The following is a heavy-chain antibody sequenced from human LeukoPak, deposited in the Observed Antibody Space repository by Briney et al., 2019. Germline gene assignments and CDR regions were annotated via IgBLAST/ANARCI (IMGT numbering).Heavy chain of an antibody. Sequence: PGGSLRLSCAASGFTFSSYWMHWVRHAPGKGLVWVSRIYSDGSSTNYADSVKGRFTISRDNAKNTLYLQMNSLRAEDTAVYYCARCWGKGHNEFDYWGQGTLVTVSS. J-gene: IGHJ4*02. V-gene: IGHV3-74*01. CDR2: IYSDGSST. CDR3: ARCWGKGHNEFDY. D-gene: IGHD3-16*01. CDR1: GFTFSSYW.